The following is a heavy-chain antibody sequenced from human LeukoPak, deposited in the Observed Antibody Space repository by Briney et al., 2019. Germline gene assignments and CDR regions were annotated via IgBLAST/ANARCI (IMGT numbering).Heavy chain of an antibody. Sequence: PGGSLRLSCAASGFTFSCYAMSWVRQAPGKGLEWVSGISSSGGGTYYAESVKGRFTISRDNSKNTLYLQMNSLRAEDTAVYYCAKYRWDGYSSYYFDYWGQGTLVTVSS. CDR1: GFTFSCYA. D-gene: IGHD5-24*01. V-gene: IGHV3-23*01. CDR2: ISSSGGGT. J-gene: IGHJ4*02. CDR3: AKYRWDGYSSYYFDY.